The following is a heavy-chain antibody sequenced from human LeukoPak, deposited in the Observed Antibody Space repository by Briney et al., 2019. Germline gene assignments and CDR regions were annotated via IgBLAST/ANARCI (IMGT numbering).Heavy chain of an antibody. Sequence: GGSLRLSCAASGFTFSSYAMNWVRQAPGKGLKWVSAISGSGGSTYYADSVKGRFTISRDNSKNTLYLQMNSLRAEDTAIYYCAKGVLPTGFDYWGQGTLVTVSS. J-gene: IGHJ4*02. D-gene: IGHD3-10*01. CDR2: ISGSGGST. CDR3: AKGVLPTGFDY. CDR1: GFTFSSYA. V-gene: IGHV3-23*01.